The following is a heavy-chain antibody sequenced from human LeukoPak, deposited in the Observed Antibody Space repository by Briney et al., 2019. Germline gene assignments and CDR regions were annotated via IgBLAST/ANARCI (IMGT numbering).Heavy chain of an antibody. Sequence: GESLKISCTGSGYNFPTYWIGWVRQMPGKGLEWMGIIYPSDSDTRYSPPFQGQVTISADKSINTAYLQWSSLKASDTAMYFCVRREGNSHYGFWGQGTLVTVSS. V-gene: IGHV5-51*01. CDR3: VRREGNSHYGF. CDR1: GYNFPTYW. CDR2: IYPSDSDT. J-gene: IGHJ4*02. D-gene: IGHD4-23*01.